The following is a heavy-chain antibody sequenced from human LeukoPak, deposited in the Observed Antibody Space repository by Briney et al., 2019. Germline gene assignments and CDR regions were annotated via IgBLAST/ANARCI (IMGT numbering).Heavy chain of an antibody. CDR2: IYPSGRS. V-gene: IGHV4-4*09. Sequence: SETLSLTCTVSGGSISTDYWNWIRQPPGKGLEWIGYIYPSGRSNYSPSLKSRVTISADTFKRQFSLKLTSVTAADTAIYYCASFYYGSGLAVDYWGQGILVTVSS. J-gene: IGHJ4*02. D-gene: IGHD3-10*01. CDR3: ASFYYGSGLAVDY. CDR1: GGSISTDY.